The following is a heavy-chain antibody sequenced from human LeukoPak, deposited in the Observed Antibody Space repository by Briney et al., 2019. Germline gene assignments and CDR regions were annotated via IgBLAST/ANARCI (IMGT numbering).Heavy chain of an antibody. Sequence: GGSLRLSCAASGFSFSNYWMSWVRQAPGKGLEWVSSISSSSSYIYYADSVKGRFTISRDNAKNSLYLQMNSLRAEDTAVYYCARERRVAVAGTPDYWGQGTLVTVSS. CDR2: ISSSSSYI. V-gene: IGHV3-21*01. J-gene: IGHJ4*02. CDR1: GFSFSNYW. D-gene: IGHD6-19*01. CDR3: ARERRVAVAGTPDY.